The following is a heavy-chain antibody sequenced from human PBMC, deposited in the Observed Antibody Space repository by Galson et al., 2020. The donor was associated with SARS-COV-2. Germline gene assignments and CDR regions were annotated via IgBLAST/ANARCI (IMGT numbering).Heavy chain of an antibody. V-gene: IGHV5-10-1*01. D-gene: IGHD6-19*01. CDR1: GYSFISYW. CDR3: VRRVGSGWPPYEP. Sequence: HRESLKISCKTSGYSFISYWIHWVRQMPGKGLEWMGKIDPSDSDTIYSPSFQGHVTISTDKSTSTAYLQWSSLMASDTAMYYCVRRVGSGWPPYEPWGQGTLVTVS. CDR2: IDPSDSDT. J-gene: IGHJ5*02.